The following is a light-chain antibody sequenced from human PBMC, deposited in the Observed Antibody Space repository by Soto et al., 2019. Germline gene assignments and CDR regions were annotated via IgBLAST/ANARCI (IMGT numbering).Light chain of an antibody. J-gene: IGKJ2*01. CDR1: QSVSSN. CDR2: GAS. Sequence: EIVMTQSPATLSVSPGERATLSCRASQSVSSNLAWYQQKPGQAPRLLIYGASTRATGVPARFSGTRSGTEFPLTISSLQSEDFAVYYCHQYNNWHTFGQGTKLEIK. V-gene: IGKV3-15*01. CDR3: HQYNNWHT.